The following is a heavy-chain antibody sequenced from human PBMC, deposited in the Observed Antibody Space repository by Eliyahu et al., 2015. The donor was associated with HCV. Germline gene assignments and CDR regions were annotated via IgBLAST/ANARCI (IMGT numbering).Heavy chain of an antibody. J-gene: IGHJ5*02. CDR1: GGSXSSXXYY. D-gene: IGHD3-3*01. CDR2: IYYSGXT. Sequence: QLQLQESGPGLVKPSETLSLTCTVSGGSXSSXXYYWGWIRQPPGKGLXWXGSIYYSGXTYYNPSLKSRVTISVDTSKNQFSLKLSSVTAADTAVYYCARHERGYYDFWSGYYRPGWFDPWGQGTLVTVSS. CDR3: ARHERGYYDFWSGYYRPGWFDP. V-gene: IGHV4-39*01.